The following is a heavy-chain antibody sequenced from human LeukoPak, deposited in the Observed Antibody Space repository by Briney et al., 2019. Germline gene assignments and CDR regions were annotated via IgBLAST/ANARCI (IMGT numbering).Heavy chain of an antibody. CDR3: ARDGGYISGWYDY. CDR1: GFTFNTYS. D-gene: IGHD6-19*01. Sequence: PGGSLRLSCTASGFTFNTYSMIWVRQAPGKGLEWVSSITSHSSYISYADSVKGRFTLSRDNAKNSLYLQMNSLRAEDTAVYYCARDGGYISGWYDYWGQGTLVTVSS. J-gene: IGHJ4*02. CDR2: ITSHSSYI. V-gene: IGHV3-21*01.